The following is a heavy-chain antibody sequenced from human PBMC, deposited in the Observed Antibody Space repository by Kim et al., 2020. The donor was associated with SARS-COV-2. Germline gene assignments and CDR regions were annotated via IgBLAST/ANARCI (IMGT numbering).Heavy chain of an antibody. CDR3: ARSRDIVVVPAATNWFDP. D-gene: IGHD2-2*01. Sequence: ASVKVSCKASGYTFTSYGISWVRQAPGQGLEWMGWISAYNGNTNYAQKLQGRVTMTTDTSTSTAYMELRSLRSDDTAVYYCARSRDIVVVPAATNWFDPWGQGTLVTVSS. J-gene: IGHJ5*02. CDR2: ISAYNGNT. CDR1: GYTFTSYG. V-gene: IGHV1-18*04.